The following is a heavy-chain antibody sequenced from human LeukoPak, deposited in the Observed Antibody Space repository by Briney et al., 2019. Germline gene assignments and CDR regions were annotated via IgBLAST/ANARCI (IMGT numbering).Heavy chain of an antibody. D-gene: IGHD7-27*01. CDR2: IIPIFGTA. CDR1: GGTFSSYA. CDR3: ARVPNWGRHHFDY. J-gene: IGHJ4*02. Sequence: SVKVSCKASGGTFSSYAISWVRQAPGQGLEWMGGIIPIFGTANYAQKFQGRVTITADESTSTAYMELSSPRSEDTAVYYCARVPNWGRHHFDYWGQGTLVTVSS. V-gene: IGHV1-69*01.